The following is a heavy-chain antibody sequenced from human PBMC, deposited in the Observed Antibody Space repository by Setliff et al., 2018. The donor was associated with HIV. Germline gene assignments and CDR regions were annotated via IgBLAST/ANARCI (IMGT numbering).Heavy chain of an antibody. Sequence: PGGSLRLSCAASGFNFSSHTMNWIRQAPGKGLEWVSSISSTGTYIYYADSMKGRFTISRDNAKNSLYLQMNSLRAEDTAVYYCARDPRTMVRGVSPSYYFDYWGQGTLVTVSS. CDR1: GFNFSSHT. CDR2: ISSTGTYI. J-gene: IGHJ4*02. D-gene: IGHD3-10*01. CDR3: ARDPRTMVRGVSPSYYFDY. V-gene: IGHV3-21*01.